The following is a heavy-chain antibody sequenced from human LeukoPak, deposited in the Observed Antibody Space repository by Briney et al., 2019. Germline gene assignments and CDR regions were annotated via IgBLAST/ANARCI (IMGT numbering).Heavy chain of an antibody. J-gene: IGHJ4*02. CDR1: GGSIDSSTYY. D-gene: IGHD2-8*01. Sequence: SETLSLTCTVSGGSIDSSTYYWGWIRQPPGKGLEWIGSIYSSGSTYYNPSLKSRVTVSVDTSKNQLSLKLTSVTAADTAVYYCARDRACSNGICSYFDYWGRGTVVAVSS. CDR3: ARDRACSNGICSYFDY. CDR2: IYSSGST. V-gene: IGHV4-39*01.